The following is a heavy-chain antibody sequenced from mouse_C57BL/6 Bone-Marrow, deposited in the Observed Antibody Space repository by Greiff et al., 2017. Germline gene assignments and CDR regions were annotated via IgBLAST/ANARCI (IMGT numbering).Heavy chain of an antibody. D-gene: IGHD1-1*01. Sequence: DVKLVESGGGLVQPGGSLKLSCAASGFTFSDYGMAWVRQAPRKGPEWVAFISNLAYSIYYADTVTGRFTISRENAKNTRYLEMSSLRSEDTAMYYGERLGYYYGNYAMDYWGQGTSVTVSS. CDR3: ERLGYYYGNYAMDY. V-gene: IGHV5-15*01. J-gene: IGHJ4*01. CDR2: ISNLAYSI. CDR1: GFTFSDYG.